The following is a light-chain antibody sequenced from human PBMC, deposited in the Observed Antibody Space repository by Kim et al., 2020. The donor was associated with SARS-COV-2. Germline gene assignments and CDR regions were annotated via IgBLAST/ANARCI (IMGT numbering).Light chain of an antibody. J-gene: IGKJ5*01. CDR1: QSVGGNY. CDR3: QHYDGSLFN. V-gene: IGKV3-20*01. Sequence: ELVLTQSPGTLSLSPGERATLSCRASQSVGGNYLSWYQQKPGQPPRRLIYAASSRATGIPDRFSGSGSGTDFTLTISRLEPEDFAVYYCQHYDGSLFNFGQGTRLEIK. CDR2: AAS.